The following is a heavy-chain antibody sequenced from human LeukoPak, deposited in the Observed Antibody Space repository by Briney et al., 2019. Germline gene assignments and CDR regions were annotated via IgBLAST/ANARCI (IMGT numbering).Heavy chain of an antibody. Sequence: ASVKVSSTASGYTFTGYYMHWVRQAPEQGLEWMGWINPNSGGTNYAQKFQGRVTMTRDTSISTAYMELSRLRSDDTAVYYCARVHAAAGTDYWGQGTLVTVSS. CDR2: INPNSGGT. CDR1: GYTFTGYY. CDR3: ARVHAAAGTDY. D-gene: IGHD6-13*01. V-gene: IGHV1-2*02. J-gene: IGHJ4*02.